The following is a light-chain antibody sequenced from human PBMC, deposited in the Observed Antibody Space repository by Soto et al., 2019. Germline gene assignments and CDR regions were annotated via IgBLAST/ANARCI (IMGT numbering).Light chain of an antibody. CDR2: EVN. V-gene: IGLV2-8*01. CDR1: SSDVGVYNY. CDR3: SSYAGSXNV. Sequence: QSALTLPPSASGSPGQSVAISCAGTSSDVGVYNYVSWYQEHPGKAPKLMIYEVNKRPSGVPDRFSGSKSGNTASLTVSGLQAEDEADYYCSSYAGSXNVFGTGTXLTXL. J-gene: IGLJ1*01.